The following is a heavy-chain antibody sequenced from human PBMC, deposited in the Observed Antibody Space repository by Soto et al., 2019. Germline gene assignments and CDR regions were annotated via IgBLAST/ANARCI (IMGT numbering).Heavy chain of an antibody. V-gene: IGHV3-33*01. CDR2: IFYDGFNE. D-gene: IGHD3-16*01. J-gene: IGHJ3*01. CDR3: VRGWGSGVPRRGLEW. Sequence: QVQLVESGGGVVQPGTSLRLSCAASGFTFRQYGMHWVRQAPGKGLDWVAVIFYDGFNEYYADSVRGRFTISRDNSGNMVYVQINRPRAEETAVYYCVRGWGSGVPRRGLEWWGQGTAVAVSS. CDR1: GFTFRQYG.